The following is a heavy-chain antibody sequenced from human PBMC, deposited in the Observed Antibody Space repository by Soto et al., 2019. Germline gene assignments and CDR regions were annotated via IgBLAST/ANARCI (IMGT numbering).Heavy chain of an antibody. CDR3: ARGTYYYDSSGYYAY. CDR2: INQDGSET. D-gene: IGHD3-22*01. J-gene: IGHJ4*02. Sequence: TGGSLRLSCVASGFTFTNNWMSWVRLAPGKGLEWVANINQDGSETYYADSVKGRFTISRDNAKNSLYLQMNSLRAEDTAVYYCARGTYYYDSSGYYAYWGQGTLVTVSS. CDR1: GFTFTNNW. V-gene: IGHV3-7*01.